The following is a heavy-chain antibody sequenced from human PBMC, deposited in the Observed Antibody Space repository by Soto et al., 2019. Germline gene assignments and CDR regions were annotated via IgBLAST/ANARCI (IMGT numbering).Heavy chain of an antibody. CDR2: IWYDGSNK. CDR1: GFTFSSYG. D-gene: IGHD6-13*01. J-gene: IGHJ1*01. V-gene: IGHV3-33*01. Sequence: QVQLVESGGGVVQPGRSLRLSCAASGFTFSSYGMHWVRQAPGKGLEWVAVIWYDGSNKYYADSVKGRFTISRDNSKNTLYLQMNSLRAEDTAVYYCAREDKQLVVVSTEYFQHWGQGTLVTVSS. CDR3: AREDKQLVVVSTEYFQH.